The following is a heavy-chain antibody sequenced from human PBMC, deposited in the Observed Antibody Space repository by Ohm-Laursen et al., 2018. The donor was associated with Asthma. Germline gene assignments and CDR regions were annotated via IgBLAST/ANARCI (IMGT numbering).Heavy chain of an antibody. D-gene: IGHD6-25*01. CDR2: ISYDGTDT. CDR3: ARDQMLGYSYGYPSD. V-gene: IGHV3-30-3*01. J-gene: IGHJ4*02. Sequence: SLRLSCAASGFIFNTLSMHWVRQPPGKGLEWVSVISYDGTDTAYADSVKGRFFISRDNSKDTLYLQINTLRVEDTEIYFCARDQMLGYSYGYPSDWGQGTLVTVSS. CDR1: GFIFNTLS.